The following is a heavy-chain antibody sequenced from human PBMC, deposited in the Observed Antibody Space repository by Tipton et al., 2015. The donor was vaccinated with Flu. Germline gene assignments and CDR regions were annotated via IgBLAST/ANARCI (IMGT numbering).Heavy chain of an antibody. V-gene: IGHV1-2*02. J-gene: IGHJ4*02. CDR3: VRDLRNFWTGCFDC. Sequence: QVQLVQSGTEVKKPGASVKVSCKASGYTFTDYYVHWVRQAPGQGLEWMGWISPNSGGTLFAQKYQGRITMTRDTSISTAYMELSSLRSDDTAVYYCVRDLRNFWTGCFDCWGQGTLVTVSS. CDR2: ISPNSGGT. D-gene: IGHD3/OR15-3a*01. CDR1: GYTFTDYY.